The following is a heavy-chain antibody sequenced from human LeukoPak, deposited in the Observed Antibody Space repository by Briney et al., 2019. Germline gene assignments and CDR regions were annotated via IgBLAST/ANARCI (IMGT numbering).Heavy chain of an antibody. J-gene: IGHJ4*02. D-gene: IGHD6-13*01. Sequence: GGSLRLSCAASGFTFSSYAMSWVRQAPGKGLEWVLAISGSGDSTYYGDSVKGRFTISRDNSKNTLYLQMNSLRAEDTAVYYCAKTRPLDSSSWSHGDYWGQGTLVTVSS. CDR3: AKTRPLDSSSWSHGDY. CDR2: ISGSGDST. V-gene: IGHV3-23*01. CDR1: GFTFSSYA.